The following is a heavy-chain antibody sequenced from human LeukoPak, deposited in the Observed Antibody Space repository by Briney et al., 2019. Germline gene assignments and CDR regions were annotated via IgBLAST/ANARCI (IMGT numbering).Heavy chain of an antibody. J-gene: IGHJ3*02. Sequence: SETLSLTCSVSGGSISTYYWSWIRQPPGKGLEWIGHIYYTGSTNYNPSLKSRVTISVDTSKNKFSPKLSSATAADTAVYYCARDKLGTDVFDIWGQGTMVTVS. CDR1: GGSISTYY. V-gene: IGHV4-59*01. D-gene: IGHD7-27*01. CDR2: IYYTGST. CDR3: ARDKLGTDVFDI.